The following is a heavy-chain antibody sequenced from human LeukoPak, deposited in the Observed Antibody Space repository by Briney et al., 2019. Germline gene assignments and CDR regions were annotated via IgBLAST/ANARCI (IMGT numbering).Heavy chain of an antibody. CDR1: GFTFSSYW. J-gene: IGHJ4*02. D-gene: IGHD3-10*01. V-gene: IGHV3-7*04. CDR2: IKEDGSEK. CDR3: ARGLWGLDY. Sequence: GGSLRLSGAASGFTFSSYWMSWVGQAPGKGLEWVANIKEDGSEKDYVDSVKGRFTISRDNAKNSLYLQMNSLSAEDTAVYYCARGLWGLDYWGQGTLVTVSS.